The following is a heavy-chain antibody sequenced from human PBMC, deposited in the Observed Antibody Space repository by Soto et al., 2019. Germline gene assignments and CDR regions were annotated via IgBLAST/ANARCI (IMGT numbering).Heavy chain of an antibody. CDR3: ARVVGALGHWFDP. Sequence: GASVKVSCKASGGTFSSYAISWVRQAPGQGLEWMGGIIPIFGTANYAQRFQGRVTITADESTSTAYTELSSLRSEDTAVYYCARVVGALGHWFDPWGQGTLVTVSS. V-gene: IGHV1-69*13. CDR1: GGTFSSYA. D-gene: IGHD1-26*01. J-gene: IGHJ5*02. CDR2: IIPIFGTA.